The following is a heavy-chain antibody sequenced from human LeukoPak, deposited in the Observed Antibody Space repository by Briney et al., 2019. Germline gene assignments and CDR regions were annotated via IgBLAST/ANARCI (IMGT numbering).Heavy chain of an antibody. V-gene: IGHV4-30-4*01. J-gene: IGHJ4*02. Sequence: SETLSLTCTVSGGSISSGDYYWSWIRQPPGKGLEWIGYIYYTGSTYYNPSLKSRVAMSVNTSKNQFSLKLSSVTAADTAVYYCARVGNYDYVWENYRYHYFDYWGQGTLVTVSS. CDR1: GGSISSGDYY. CDR2: IYYTGST. D-gene: IGHD3-16*02. CDR3: ARVGNYDYVWENYRYHYFDY.